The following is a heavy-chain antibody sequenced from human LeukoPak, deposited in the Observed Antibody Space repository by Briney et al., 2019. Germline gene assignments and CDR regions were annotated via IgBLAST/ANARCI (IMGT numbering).Heavy chain of an antibody. Sequence: PSETLSLTCAVSGGSLSSGGYSWNWIRHPPGKGLEWIGYIYHSGTTYYNPSLKSRVTISVDRSKNQFSLKLSSVTAADTAVYYCARDQSSSWYWFDPWGQGTLVTVSS. CDR1: GGSLSSGGYS. V-gene: IGHV4-30-2*01. D-gene: IGHD6-13*01. J-gene: IGHJ5*02. CDR3: ARDQSSSWYWFDP. CDR2: IYHSGTT.